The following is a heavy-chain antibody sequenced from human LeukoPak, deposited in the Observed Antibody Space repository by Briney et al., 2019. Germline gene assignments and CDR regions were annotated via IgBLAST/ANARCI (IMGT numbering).Heavy chain of an antibody. CDR1: GFTFSSYA. CDR3: AKDRKGYNWNSEVIDY. D-gene: IGHD1-7*01. Sequence: GGSLRLSCAASGFTFSSYAMSWVRQAPGKGLEWVAVISYDGSNKYYADSVKGRFTISRGNSKNTLYLQMNSLRAEDTAVYYCAKDRKGYNWNSEVIDYWGQGTLDTVSS. J-gene: IGHJ4*02. V-gene: IGHV3-30-3*01. CDR2: ISYDGSNK.